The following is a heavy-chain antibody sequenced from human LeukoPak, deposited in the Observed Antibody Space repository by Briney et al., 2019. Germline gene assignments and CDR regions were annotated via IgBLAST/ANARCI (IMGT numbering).Heavy chain of an antibody. CDR1: GYSFTSYW. CDR2: IYPGDSDT. D-gene: IGHD6-13*01. CDR3: ARQGAAGKYYYYYMDV. V-gene: IGHV5-51*01. J-gene: IGHJ6*03. Sequence: GESLKISCKGSGYSFTSYWMGWVRQAPGKGLEWVGVIYPGDSDTSYSPSFQGQVTISADKSISTAYLQWSSLKASDTAIYYCARQGAAGKYYYYYMDVWGKGTTVTVSS.